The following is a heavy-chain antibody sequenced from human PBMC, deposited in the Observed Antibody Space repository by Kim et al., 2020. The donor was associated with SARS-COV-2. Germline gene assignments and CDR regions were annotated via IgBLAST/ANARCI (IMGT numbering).Heavy chain of an antibody. V-gene: IGHV7-4-1*02. J-gene: IGHJ5*02. CDR2: INTNTGNP. CDR3: ARAPGSWYFNPPYWFDP. CDR1: GYTFTSYA. Sequence: ASVKVSCKASGYTFTSYAMNWVRQAPGQGLEWMGWINTNTGNPTYAQGFTGRFVFSLDTSVSTAYLQISSLKAEDTAVYYCARAPGSWYFNPPYWFDPWGQGTLVTVSS. D-gene: IGHD6-13*01.